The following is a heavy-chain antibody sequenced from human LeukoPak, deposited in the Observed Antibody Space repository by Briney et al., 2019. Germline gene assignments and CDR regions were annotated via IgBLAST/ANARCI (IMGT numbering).Heavy chain of an antibody. Sequence: SETLSLTCTVSGGSVSSYYWSWIRLPAGKGLEWIGRIHTTGRTKYNPSLKSRVTMSVDTSKNQFSLKLNSVTAADTAVYYCARAMVRGIVGWAPFELSNWFDPWGQGTLVTVSS. CDR1: GGSVSSYY. CDR2: IHTTGRT. J-gene: IGHJ5*02. CDR3: ARAMVRGIVGWAPFELSNWFDP. V-gene: IGHV4-4*07. D-gene: IGHD3-10*01.